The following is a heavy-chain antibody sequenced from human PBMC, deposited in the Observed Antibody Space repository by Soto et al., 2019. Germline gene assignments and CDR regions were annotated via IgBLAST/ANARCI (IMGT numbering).Heavy chain of an antibody. Sequence: PSETLSLTCTVSGAAVSNGDYRWNWIRQPPGKGLEGIGDIYNDGSTHYNPSLKSRVTRAVDTSKNQFSLRLSSVTAADTAVYYCARVREYSGYDMVNWFDPWGQGTLVTSPQ. V-gene: IGHV4-30-4*08. CDR3: ARVREYSGYDMVNWFDP. CDR1: GAAVSNGDYR. D-gene: IGHD5-12*01. J-gene: IGHJ5*02. CDR2: IYNDGST.